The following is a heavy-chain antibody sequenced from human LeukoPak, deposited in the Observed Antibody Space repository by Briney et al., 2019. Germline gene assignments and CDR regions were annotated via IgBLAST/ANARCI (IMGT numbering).Heavy chain of an antibody. CDR2: ISVYNGNT. D-gene: IGHD3-22*01. V-gene: IGHV1-18*01. J-gene: IGHJ4*02. CDR1: GYTFTSYG. Sequence: GASVKVSCKASGYTFTSYGISWVRQAPGQGLEWMGWISVYNGNTNNAQKLQGRVTMTTDTSTRTAYMELRSLRSDDTAVYYCARVYNYYDTSGYYLGNYFDHWGRGTLVTVSS. CDR3: ARVYNYYDTSGYYLGNYFDH.